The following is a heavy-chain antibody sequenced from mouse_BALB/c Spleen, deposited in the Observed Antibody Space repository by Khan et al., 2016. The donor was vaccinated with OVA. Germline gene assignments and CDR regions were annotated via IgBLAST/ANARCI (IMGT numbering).Heavy chain of an antibody. V-gene: IGHV2-2*02. CDR2: IWSAGST. D-gene: IGHD2-4*01. Sequence: QVQLQQSGPGLVQPSQSLSITCTVSGFSLDKYSVHWIRQSPGKGLEWLGVIWSAGSTDYNAAFISRLTITKDNSRSQVFFKVNSLQPNDTAIYXCARRGYDYGRGALFAYWGQGTLVTVSA. CDR1: GFSLDKYS. CDR3: ARRGYDYGRGALFAY. J-gene: IGHJ3*01.